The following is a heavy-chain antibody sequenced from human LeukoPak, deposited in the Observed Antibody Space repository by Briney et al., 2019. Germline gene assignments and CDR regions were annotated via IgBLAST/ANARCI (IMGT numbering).Heavy chain of an antibody. Sequence: GGSLRLSCAASGFTFDDYAMHWVRQAPGKGLEWVSGISWNSGSTYYADSVKGRFTISRDNSKNTLYLQMNSLRADDTAVYYCARRAGAYSHPYDYWGQGTLVTVSS. J-gene: IGHJ4*02. CDR2: ISWNSGST. D-gene: IGHD4/OR15-4a*01. V-gene: IGHV3-9*01. CDR1: GFTFDDYA. CDR3: ARRAGAYSHPYDY.